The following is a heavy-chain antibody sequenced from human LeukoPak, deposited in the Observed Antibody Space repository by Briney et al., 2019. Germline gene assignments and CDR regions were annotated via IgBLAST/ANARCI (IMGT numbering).Heavy chain of an antibody. J-gene: IGHJ4*02. Sequence: GGSLRLSCAASGFTFSSYWTSWVRQAPGKGLEWVANIKQDGSEKYYVDSVKGRFTISRDNAKNSLYLQMNSLRAEDTAVYYCARGYYVLLWFGESTYFDYWGQGALVTVSS. CDR2: IKQDGSEK. D-gene: IGHD3-10*01. V-gene: IGHV3-7*01. CDR3: ARGYYVLLWFGESTYFDY. CDR1: GFTFSSYW.